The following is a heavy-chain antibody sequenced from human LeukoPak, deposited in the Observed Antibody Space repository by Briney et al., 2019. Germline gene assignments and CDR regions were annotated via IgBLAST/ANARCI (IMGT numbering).Heavy chain of an antibody. V-gene: IGHV4-39*01. CDR1: GFTISNNGMH. J-gene: IGHJ4*02. Sequence: GSLRLSCAVSGFTISNNGMHWVRRAPGKGLEWIGSIYYSGSTYYNPSLKSRVTISVDTSKNQFSLKLSSVTAADTAVYYCARADHGGNPRGWTFDYWGQGTLVTVSS. D-gene: IGHD4-23*01. CDR3: ARADHGGNPRGWTFDY. CDR2: IYYSGST.